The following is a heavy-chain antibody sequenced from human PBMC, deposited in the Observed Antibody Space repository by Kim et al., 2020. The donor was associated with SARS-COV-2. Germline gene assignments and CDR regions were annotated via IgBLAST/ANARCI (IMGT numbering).Heavy chain of an antibody. V-gene: IGHV4-34*01. CDR3: ARGFLISGYAHFDY. D-gene: IGHD5-12*01. J-gene: IGHJ4*02. Sequence: SETLSLTCAVYGGSFSGYYWSWIRQPPGKGLEWIGEINHSGSTNYNPSLKSRVTISVDTSKNQFSLKLSSVTAADTAVYYCARGFLISGYAHFDYWGQGTLVTVSS. CDR1: GGSFSGYY. CDR2: INHSGST.